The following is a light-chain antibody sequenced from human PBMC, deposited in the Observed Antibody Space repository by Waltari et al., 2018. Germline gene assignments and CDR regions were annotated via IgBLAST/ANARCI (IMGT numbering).Light chain of an antibody. CDR3: QQYGSSPHT. CDR2: GAS. CDR1: QSVSSSY. Sequence: EIVLTQSPGTLSLSPGERATLSCRASQSVSSSYLAWYQQKPGQAPRLLIYGASNRATGIPDRFSGSGSGTDFTLTICRLEPEDFAVYYCQQYGSSPHTVGGGTKVEIK. J-gene: IGKJ4*01. V-gene: IGKV3-20*01.